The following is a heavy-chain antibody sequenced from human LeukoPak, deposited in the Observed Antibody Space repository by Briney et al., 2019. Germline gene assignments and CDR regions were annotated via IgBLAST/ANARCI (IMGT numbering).Heavy chain of an antibody. CDR2: IWYDGSNK. V-gene: IGHV3-30*02. CDR1: GFTFSSYG. J-gene: IGHJ4*02. Sequence: GGSLRLSCAASGFTFSSYGMHWVRQGPGKGLEWVAVIWYDGSNKYYADSVKGRFTISRDNSKNTLYLQMSSLRPEDTAVYCCAKDLPAAYFEYWGQGTLVTVSS. D-gene: IGHD2-2*01. CDR3: AKDLPAAYFEY.